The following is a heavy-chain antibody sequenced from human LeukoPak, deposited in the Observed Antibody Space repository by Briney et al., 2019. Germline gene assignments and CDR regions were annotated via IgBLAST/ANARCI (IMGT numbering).Heavy chain of an antibody. CDR2: ISSSGGTT. Sequence: GGSLRLSCAASGFTFSSYAMSWVRQAPGKGLEWVSSISSSGGTTYYADSVKGRFTISRDYSKNTLYLQMNSLRAEDTAVYYCARASVGWWHDRPYYMDVWGKGTTVTVSS. D-gene: IGHD2-8*02. V-gene: IGHV3-23*01. J-gene: IGHJ6*03. CDR1: GFTFSSYA. CDR3: ARASVGWWHDRPYYMDV.